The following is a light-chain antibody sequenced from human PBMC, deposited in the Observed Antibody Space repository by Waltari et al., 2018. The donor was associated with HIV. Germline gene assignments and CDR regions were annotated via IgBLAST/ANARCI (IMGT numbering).Light chain of an antibody. V-gene: IGKV1-39*01. CDR3: QQSYSTPT. CDR2: AAS. CDR1: QSISSY. Sequence: IQMTQSPSSLSASVGDRVPIPCTASQSISSYLNWYQQKPGKATKLLIYAASSLQSGVPSRFSGSGSGTDFTLTISSLQPEEFATYYCQQSYSTPTFGGGTKVEIK. J-gene: IGKJ4*01.